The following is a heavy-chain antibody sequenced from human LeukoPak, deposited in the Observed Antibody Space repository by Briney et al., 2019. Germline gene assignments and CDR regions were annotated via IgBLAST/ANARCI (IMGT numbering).Heavy chain of an antibody. J-gene: IGHJ4*02. V-gene: IGHV3-7*01. CDR1: GFTFSSYW. CDR3: ARDRRVGATLFDY. Sequence: GGSLRLSCAASGFTFSSYWMSWVRQAPGKGLEWVAYIKQDGSEKYYVDSVKGRFTISRDNAKNSLYLQMNSLRAEDTAVYYCARDRRVGATLFDYWGQGTLVTVSS. D-gene: IGHD1-26*01. CDR2: IKQDGSEK.